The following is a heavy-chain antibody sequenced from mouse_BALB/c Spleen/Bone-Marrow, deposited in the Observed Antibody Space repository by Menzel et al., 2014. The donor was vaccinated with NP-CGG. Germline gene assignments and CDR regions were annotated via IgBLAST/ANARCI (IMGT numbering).Heavy chain of an antibody. Sequence: VQLQQSGAELVKPGASVKLSCTASGFNVKDTYMHWVKQRPEQGLEWIGRIDPANGNTKYDPKFQGKATITADTSSNTAYLQLSSLTSEDTAVYYCARYYYGYYFDYWGQGTTLTVSS. CDR2: IDPANGNT. CDR3: ARYYYGYYFDY. V-gene: IGHV14-3*02. CDR1: GFNVKDTY. D-gene: IGHD1-1*01. J-gene: IGHJ2*01.